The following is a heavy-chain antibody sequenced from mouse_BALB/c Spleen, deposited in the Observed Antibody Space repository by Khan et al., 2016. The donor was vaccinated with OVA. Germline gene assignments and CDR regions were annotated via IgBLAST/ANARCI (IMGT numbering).Heavy chain of an antibody. CDR2: LWGGGTT. D-gene: IGHD2-14*01. CDR1: GFSLSRYN. Sequence: VQLQQSGPGLVAPSQSLSITCTVSGFSLSRYNIHWVRQPPGKGLEWLGMLWGGGTTDYNSTLKSRLSISTDNSKSQVFLEMNSLQTEDTAMYYCARAYYRYDGYYAMDYWGQGTSVTVSS. V-gene: IGHV2-6-4*01. J-gene: IGHJ4*01. CDR3: ARAYYRYDGYYAMDY.